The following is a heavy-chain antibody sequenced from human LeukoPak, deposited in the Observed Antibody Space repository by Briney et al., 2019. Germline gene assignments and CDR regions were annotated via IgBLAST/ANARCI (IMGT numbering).Heavy chain of an antibody. CDR3: ARQIAAAGTLDY. CDR1: GGSISGYY. Sequence: SETLSLTCTVSGGSISGYYWSWIRQPPGKGLEWIGYIYYSGSTNYNPSLKSRVTISVDTSKNQFSLKLSSVTAADTAVYYCARQIAAAGTLDYWGQGTLVTVSS. D-gene: IGHD6-13*01. CDR2: IYYSGST. V-gene: IGHV4-59*08. J-gene: IGHJ4*02.